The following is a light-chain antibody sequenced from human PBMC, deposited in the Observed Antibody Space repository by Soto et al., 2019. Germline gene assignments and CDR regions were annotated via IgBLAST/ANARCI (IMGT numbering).Light chain of an antibody. J-gene: IGLJ2*01. CDR1: SSDVGGYHY. CDR3: NSYAGSNNLV. CDR2: EVT. Sequence: QSVLTQPPSASGSPGQSVTISCTGTSSDVGGYHYVSWYQQHPGKAPKLMIHEVTKRPSGVPDRFSGSKSGNTASLTVSGLQGEDEADYYCNSYAGSNNLVFGGGTKLT. V-gene: IGLV2-8*01.